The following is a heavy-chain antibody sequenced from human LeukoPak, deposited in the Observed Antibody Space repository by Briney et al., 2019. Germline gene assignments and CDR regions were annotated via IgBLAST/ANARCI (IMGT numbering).Heavy chain of an antibody. CDR1: GFTFSSYG. V-gene: IGHV3-30*03. Sequence: RGSLRLSCAASGFTFSSYGMHWVRQAPGKGLEWVAVISYDGSNKYYADSVKGRFTISRDNSKNTLYLQMNSLRVEDTAVYYCASRGYCSSTSCPDSWGQGTLVTVSS. CDR3: ASRGYCSSTSCPDS. CDR2: ISYDGSNK. D-gene: IGHD2-2*01. J-gene: IGHJ4*02.